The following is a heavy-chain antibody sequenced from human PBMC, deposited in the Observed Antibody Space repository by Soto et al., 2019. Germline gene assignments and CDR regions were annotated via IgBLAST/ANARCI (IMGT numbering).Heavy chain of an antibody. J-gene: IGHJ4*02. CDR2: ISGSGGST. CDR3: AKDPDSGWYGRYFDY. CDR1: GFTFSSYA. Sequence: GGSLRLSCAASGFTFSSYAMSWVRQAPGKGLEWVSAISGSGGSTYYADSVKGRFTISRDNSKNTLYLQMNSLRAEDTAVYYCAKDPDSGWYGRYFDYWGQGTLVTVSS. V-gene: IGHV3-23*01. D-gene: IGHD6-19*01.